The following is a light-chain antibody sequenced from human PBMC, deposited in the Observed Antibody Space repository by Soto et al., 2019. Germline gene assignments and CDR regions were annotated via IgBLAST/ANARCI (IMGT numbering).Light chain of an antibody. CDR2: LEGSGSY. Sequence: QLVLTQSSSASVSLGSSVKLTCTLSSGHRSYIIAWHQQQPGKAPRYLMKLEGSGSYNKGSGVPDRFSGSSSGADRYLTMSNLQSEDEADYYCETWDSNIRVFGGGTQLTVL. CDR3: ETWDSNIRV. CDR1: SGHRSYI. J-gene: IGLJ2*01. V-gene: IGLV4-60*03.